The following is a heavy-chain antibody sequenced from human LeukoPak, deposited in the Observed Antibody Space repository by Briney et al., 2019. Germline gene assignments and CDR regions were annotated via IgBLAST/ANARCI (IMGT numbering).Heavy chain of an antibody. V-gene: IGHV3-48*03. CDR1: GFTFSSYE. D-gene: IGHD5-18*01. J-gene: IGHJ6*02. CDR3: ARDSLDTAMVYYYGMDV. Sequence: GGSLRLSCAASGFTFSSYEMNWVRQAPGKGLEWVSYISSSDSTIYYADSVKGRFTISRDNAKNSLYLQMNSLRAEDTAVYYCARDSLDTAMVYYYGMDVWGQGTTVTVSS. CDR2: ISSSDSTI.